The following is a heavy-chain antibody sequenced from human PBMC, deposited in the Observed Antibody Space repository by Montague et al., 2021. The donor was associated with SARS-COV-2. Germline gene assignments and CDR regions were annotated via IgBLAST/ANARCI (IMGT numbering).Heavy chain of an antibody. CDR1: GGSISSSTYY. CDR2: IYYSGRT. V-gene: IGHV4-39*01. J-gene: IGHJ6*02. CDR3: ARAFTDWLRYYGMDV. Sequence: SETLSLTCTVSGGSISSSTYYWGGIRHPQGKGREWFGSIYYSGRTYYNPSLKSRVTISVDTSKNQFSLKLSSVTAADTAVYYCARAFTDWLRYYGMDVWGQGTTVTVSS. D-gene: IGHD3-9*01.